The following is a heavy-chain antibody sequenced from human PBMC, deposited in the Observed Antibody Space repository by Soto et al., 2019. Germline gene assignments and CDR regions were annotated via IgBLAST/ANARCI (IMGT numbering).Heavy chain of an antibody. V-gene: IGHV4-59*01. Sequence: QVQLQESGTGLLKPSETLSLTCTVSGGSISSYFYIWVRQPPGKGLEWIWSVYYTGTTDYNPSLKSRVTISVDTSKTQFSLNLRSVTAADPAVYYCARDLAAVPRAFDYWGRGTLVTVSS. J-gene: IGHJ4*02. CDR3: ARDLAAVPRAFDY. D-gene: IGHD6-13*01. CDR1: GGSISSYF. CDR2: VYYTGTT.